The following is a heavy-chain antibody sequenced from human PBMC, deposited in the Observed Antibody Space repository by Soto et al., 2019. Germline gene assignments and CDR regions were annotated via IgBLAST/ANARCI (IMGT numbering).Heavy chain of an antibody. V-gene: IGHV5-51*01. CDR3: ARVIPAASIRPYGMDV. D-gene: IGHD2-2*01. CDR1: GFSFTSYW. CDR2: IYLGDSDT. J-gene: IGHJ6*02. Sequence: GESLKISCKGSGFSFTSYWIGWVRQMPGKGLEWMGIIYLGDSDTKYSPSFQGQVTISADKSISTAYLQWRSLKVSDTAMYYCARVIPAASIRPYGMDVWGQGTTVTVS.